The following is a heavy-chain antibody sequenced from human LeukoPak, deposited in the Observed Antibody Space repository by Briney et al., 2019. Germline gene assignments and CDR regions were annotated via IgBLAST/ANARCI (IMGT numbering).Heavy chain of an antibody. D-gene: IGHD1-26*01. CDR1: GGSISSHY. CDR3: ARQNSIVGARWTPRGYYYGMDV. J-gene: IGHJ6*02. CDR2: IYYSGST. Sequence: PSETLSLTCTVSGGSISSHYWSWIRQPPGKGLEWIGYIYYSGSTNYNPSLKSRVTISVHTSKNHFSLKLSSVTAVDKAVYYCARQNSIVGARWTPRGYYYGMDVWGQGTTVTVSS. V-gene: IGHV4-59*08.